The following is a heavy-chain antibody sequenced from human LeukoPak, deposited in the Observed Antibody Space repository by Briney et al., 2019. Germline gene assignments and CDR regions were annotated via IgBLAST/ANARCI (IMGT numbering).Heavy chain of an antibody. J-gene: IGHJ4*02. V-gene: IGHV1-46*01. CDR3: ARGAAEMATALY. CDR2: INPSVGST. CDR1: GYTFTGYY. Sequence: GASVKVSCKASGYTFTGYYIHWVRQAPGQGLEWMGIINPSVGSTSYAQKFQGRVTMTRDMSTSTVYMELSSLRSEDTAVYYCARGAAEMATALYWGQGTLVTVSS. D-gene: IGHD5-24*01.